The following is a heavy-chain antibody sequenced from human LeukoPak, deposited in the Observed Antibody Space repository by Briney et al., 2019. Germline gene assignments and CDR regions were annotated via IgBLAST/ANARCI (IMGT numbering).Heavy chain of an antibody. D-gene: IGHD2-15*01. CDR2: ISYDGSNK. J-gene: IGHJ6*03. CDR3: AKDLVVVAPSPYYYMDV. V-gene: IGHV3-30-3*01. Sequence: GGSLRLSCAASGFTFSSYAMHWVRQAPGKGLEWVAVISYDGSNKYYADSVKGRFTISRDNSKNTLYLQMNSLRAEDTAVYYCAKDLVVVAPSPYYYMDVWGKGTTVTVSS. CDR1: GFTFSSYA.